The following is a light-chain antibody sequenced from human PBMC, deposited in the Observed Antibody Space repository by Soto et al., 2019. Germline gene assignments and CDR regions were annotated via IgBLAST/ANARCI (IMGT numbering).Light chain of an antibody. CDR1: QSLLHRNGYNH. V-gene: IGKV2-28*01. CDR2: LGS. CDR3: MQALQTPLT. J-gene: IGKJ4*01. Sequence: DIVLTQSPLSLPVTPGEPASISCRSSQSLLHRNGYNHLDWYLQKPGQSRQLLIHLGSNRAYGVPDRFSGSGSGTDLTLKISRVEAEDVGVYYCMQALQTPLTFGGGTKVEIK.